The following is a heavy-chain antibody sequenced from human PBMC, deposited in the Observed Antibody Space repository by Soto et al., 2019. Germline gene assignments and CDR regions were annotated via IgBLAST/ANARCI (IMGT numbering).Heavy chain of an antibody. J-gene: IGHJ4*02. Sequence: SENLSVTCPVSGHSISNYYFMWIRQPPGKGLESIGYLYYGRSANYNPSLKRRVTLSVDTSMNQCSLTLSSIAAADTAVYYFALRSMGEVTEYWGQGTLVTLSS. V-gene: IGHV4-59*01. CDR1: GHSISNYY. CDR3: ALRSMGEVTEY. CDR2: LYYGRSA. D-gene: IGHD1-26*01.